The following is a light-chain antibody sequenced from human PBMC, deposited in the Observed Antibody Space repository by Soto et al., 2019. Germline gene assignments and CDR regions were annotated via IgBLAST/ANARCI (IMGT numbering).Light chain of an antibody. CDR2: DVS. J-gene: IGLJ1*01. V-gene: IGLV2-14*03. Sequence: QSVLTQPPSVSGSPGQSIAISCTGTSSDVGGYNYVSWYQQHPGKAPELLIYDVSNRPSGVSNRFSGSKSGNTASLTISGLQAEDEDDFYCSSYTSSGSYVFGTGTKLTVL. CDR3: SSYTSSGSYV. CDR1: SSDVGGYNY.